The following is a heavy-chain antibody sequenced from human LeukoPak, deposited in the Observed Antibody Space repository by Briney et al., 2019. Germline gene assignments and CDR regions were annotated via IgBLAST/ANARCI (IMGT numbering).Heavy chain of an antibody. J-gene: IGHJ4*02. CDR1: GGSFSGYY. Sequence: SETLSLTCAVYGGSFSGYYWSWIRQPPGKGVGWIGEINHSGSTNYNPSLKSRVTISVDTSKNQFSLKLSSVTAADTAVYYCARATVTTYRRRSKYYFDYWGQGTLVTVSS. CDR3: ARATVTTYRRRSKYYFDY. V-gene: IGHV4-34*01. D-gene: IGHD4-17*01. CDR2: INHSGST.